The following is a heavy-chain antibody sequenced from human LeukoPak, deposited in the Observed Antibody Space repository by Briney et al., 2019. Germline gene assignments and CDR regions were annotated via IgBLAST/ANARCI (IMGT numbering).Heavy chain of an antibody. J-gene: IGHJ4*02. Sequence: GGSLRLSCAASGFSFSTYGMHWVRQAPGKGLEWVAVVSYDGNNKYYVDSVKGRFTVSRDNVKNSLYLQMNSLRAEDTAVYYCASAGTSYGDQFFDYWGQGTLVTVSS. V-gene: IGHV3-30*03. CDR1: GFSFSTYG. CDR2: VSYDGNNK. D-gene: IGHD4-17*01. CDR3: ASAGTSYGDQFFDY.